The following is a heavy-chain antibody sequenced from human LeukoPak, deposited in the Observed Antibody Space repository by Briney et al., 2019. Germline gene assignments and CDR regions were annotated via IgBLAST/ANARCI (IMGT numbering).Heavy chain of an antibody. D-gene: IGHD2-8*02. Sequence: SETLSLTCTVSGGSISSYSWSWIRQPPGKGLEWIGYIYYSGSTNYNPSLKSRVTISVDTSKNQFSLKLSSVTAADTAVYYCARIPYWSHYFDYWGQGNLVTVSS. V-gene: IGHV4-59*01. CDR3: ARIPYWSHYFDY. CDR2: IYYSGST. J-gene: IGHJ4*02. CDR1: GGSISSYS.